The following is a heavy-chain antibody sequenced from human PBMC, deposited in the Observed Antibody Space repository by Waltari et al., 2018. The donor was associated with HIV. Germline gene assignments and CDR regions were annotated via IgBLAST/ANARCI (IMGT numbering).Heavy chain of an antibody. V-gene: IGHV3-33*01. D-gene: IGHD1-20*01. CDR1: GFIFTNFG. CDR2: IWYDGGNE. J-gene: IGHJ4*03. Sequence: QVQLAESGGGVVQPGRSLRLSCVASGFIFTNFGMHWVRQKPGKGLEWVAAIWYDGGNEYYADSVKGRFTISRDNSKNTLYLQMNSLRAEDTAVYYCARDWTITATTRVDFWGPGTLVTVSS. CDR3: ARDWTITATTRVDF.